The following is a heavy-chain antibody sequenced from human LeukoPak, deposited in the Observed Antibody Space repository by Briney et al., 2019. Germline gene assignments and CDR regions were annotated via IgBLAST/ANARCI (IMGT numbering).Heavy chain of an antibody. CDR1: GFTFDDYM. J-gene: IGHJ4*02. Sequence: GGSLRLSCAASGFTFDDYMMHWVRQGPGRRLEWVSLITWDGATTYYADSVKGRFTISRGNSKNSLYLQMKSLRTEDTALYFCAKSIGGRRYSYGSDYWGQGTLVTVSS. CDR2: ITWDGATT. V-gene: IGHV3-43*01. CDR3: AKSIGGRRYSYGSDY. D-gene: IGHD5-18*01.